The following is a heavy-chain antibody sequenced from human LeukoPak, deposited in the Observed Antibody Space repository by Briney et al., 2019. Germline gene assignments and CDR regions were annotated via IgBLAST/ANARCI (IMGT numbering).Heavy chain of an antibody. CDR2: TSSDLNVK. Sequence: GGSLRLSCAASGFTFSSYWMSWVRQAPGKGLEWVAVTSSDLNVKLYADSVKGRFTISRDNSRSTLYLQMNSLRPEDTAIYYCAREGYYGSGSPPSLYFDYWGQGTLVTVSS. D-gene: IGHD3-10*01. CDR3: AREGYYGSGSPPSLYFDY. V-gene: IGHV3-30*03. CDR1: GFTFSSYW. J-gene: IGHJ4*02.